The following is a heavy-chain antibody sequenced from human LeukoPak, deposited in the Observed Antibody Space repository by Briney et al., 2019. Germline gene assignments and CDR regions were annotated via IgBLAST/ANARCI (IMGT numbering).Heavy chain of an antibody. Sequence: PSQTLSLTCTVSGASISNYYWSWTRQPPGKGLKWIGYIHNTGRTNYNPSLKSRVTISAHTSKSQVSLRLRSVAAADTAIYYCARYAATGGPNWFDPWGPGTLVTDSS. D-gene: IGHD2-15*01. CDR3: ARYAATGGPNWFDP. CDR1: GASISNYY. V-gene: IGHV4-59*01. CDR2: IHNTGRT. J-gene: IGHJ5*02.